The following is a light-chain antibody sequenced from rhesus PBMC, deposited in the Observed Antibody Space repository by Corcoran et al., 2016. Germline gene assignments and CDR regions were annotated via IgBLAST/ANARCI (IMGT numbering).Light chain of an antibody. V-gene: IGKV1-36*02. Sequence: DIQMTQSPSSLSASVGDRVTITCRASQGLSDYLSWYQQKPGKAPKRRVYAASSLESGVPSRFSGSGSGTEFTLTISSLQPEDFAAYYCLQGYSTPYSFGQGTKVEIK. CDR1: QGLSDY. J-gene: IGKJ2*01. CDR2: AAS. CDR3: LQGYSTPYS.